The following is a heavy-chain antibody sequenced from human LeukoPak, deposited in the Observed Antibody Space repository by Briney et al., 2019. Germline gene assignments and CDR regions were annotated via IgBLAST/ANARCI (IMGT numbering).Heavy chain of an antibody. V-gene: IGHV1-8*01. CDR1: GYTFTSYD. CDR2: RNPNSGNT. CDR3: ARAPEWGKANYYYYMDV. J-gene: IGHJ6*03. D-gene: IGHD1-26*01. Sequence: ASVKVSCKASGYTFTSYDINWVRQATGQRLDWMGWRNPNSGNTGYAQKFQGRVTMTRNTSIRTAYMELSSLRSEDTAVYYCARAPEWGKANYYYYMDVWGKGTTVTVSS.